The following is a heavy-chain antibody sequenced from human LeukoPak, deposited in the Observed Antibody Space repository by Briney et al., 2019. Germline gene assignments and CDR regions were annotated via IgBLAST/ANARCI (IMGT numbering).Heavy chain of an antibody. Sequence: GASVTVSCKASGYTFTSYGISWVRQAPGQGLEWMGWISAYNGNTNYAQKFQGRVTMTRDMSTSTVDMELSSLRSEDTAVYYCATDPLHDYGAYFFDYWGQGTLVTVSS. V-gene: IGHV1-18*01. CDR2: ISAYNGNT. J-gene: IGHJ4*02. CDR1: GYTFTSYG. CDR3: ATDPLHDYGAYFFDY. D-gene: IGHD4-17*01.